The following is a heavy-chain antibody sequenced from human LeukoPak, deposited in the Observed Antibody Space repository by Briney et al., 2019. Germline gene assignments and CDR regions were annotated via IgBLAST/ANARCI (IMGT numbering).Heavy chain of an antibody. J-gene: IGHJ4*02. D-gene: IGHD6-13*01. Sequence: GASVKVSCKATGYTFTSYDISWVRQAPGQGLEWMGWISVYEGRTNYTQKLQGRVTMTTDTSTNTAYMELRSLRSDDTAVYYCARDPITATGRRYFDYWGQGTLVTVSS. CDR2: ISVYEGRT. CDR1: GYTFTSYD. V-gene: IGHV1-18*01. CDR3: ARDPITATGRRYFDY.